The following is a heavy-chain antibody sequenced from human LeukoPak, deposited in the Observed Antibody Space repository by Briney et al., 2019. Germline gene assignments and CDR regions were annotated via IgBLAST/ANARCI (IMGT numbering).Heavy chain of an antibody. D-gene: IGHD3-10*01. CDR2: MNPNSGNT. CDR1: GYTFTSYD. Sequence: ASVKVSCKASGYTFTSYDINWVRQATGQGLEWMGWMNPNSGNTGYAQKFQGRVTMTRNTSISTAYMELSSLRSEDTAVYYCARGPYYGSGSYSGDSGGMDVWGQGTTVTVSS. J-gene: IGHJ6*02. V-gene: IGHV1-8*01. CDR3: ARGPYYGSGSYSGDSGGMDV.